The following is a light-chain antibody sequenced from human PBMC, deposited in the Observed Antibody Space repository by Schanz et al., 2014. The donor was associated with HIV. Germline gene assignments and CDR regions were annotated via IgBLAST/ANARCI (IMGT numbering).Light chain of an antibody. V-gene: IGLV1-40*01. J-gene: IGLJ3*02. Sequence: QSVLTQPPSVSGAPGQRVTISCTGNSSNIGAGLNVNWYQHVPGTAPKLLIYDNTYRPSGVPDRFSGSKSGTSASLAITGLQAEDEADYFCQSFDSSLGASLFGGGTKLTVL. CDR3: QSFDSSLGASL. CDR2: DNT. CDR1: SSNIGAGLN.